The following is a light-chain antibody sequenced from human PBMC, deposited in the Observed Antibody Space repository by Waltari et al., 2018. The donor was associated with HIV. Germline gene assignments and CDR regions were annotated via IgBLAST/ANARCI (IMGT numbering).Light chain of an antibody. CDR1: SGNLASNY. Sequence: NFKLTQPLSVSESPGRTVTISCTRSSGNLASNYVQWYQQRPGSAPTTVIYEDNQRPSGVPDRFSGSIDSSSNSASLTISGLKTEDEADYYCQSYDSNDPWVFGGGTKLTVL. V-gene: IGLV6-57*04. CDR3: QSYDSNDPWV. J-gene: IGLJ3*02. CDR2: EDN.